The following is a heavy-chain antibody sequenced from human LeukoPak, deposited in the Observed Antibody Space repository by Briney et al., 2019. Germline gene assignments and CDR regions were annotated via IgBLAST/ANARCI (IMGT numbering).Heavy chain of an antibody. J-gene: IGHJ5*02. Sequence: PSETLSLTCAVYGVSFSGYYWSWIRQPPGKGLEWIGEINHSGSTNYNPSLKSRVTISVDTSKNQFSLKLSSVTAADTAVYYCARGIVVVAANSFWFDPWGQGTLVTVSS. CDR1: GVSFSGYY. D-gene: IGHD2-15*01. CDR3: ARGIVVVAANSFWFDP. CDR2: INHSGST. V-gene: IGHV4-34*01.